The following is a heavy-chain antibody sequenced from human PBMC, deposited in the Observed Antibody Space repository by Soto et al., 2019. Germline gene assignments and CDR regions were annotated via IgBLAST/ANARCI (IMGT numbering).Heavy chain of an antibody. V-gene: IGHV3-23*01. D-gene: IGHD2-15*01. CDR3: AKETASGYCSGGSCSSNLDY. Sequence: GGSLRLSCAASGFTFSSYAMSWVRQAPGKGLEWVSAISGSGGSTYYADSVKGRFTISRDNSKNTLYLQMNSLRAEDTAVYYCAKETASGYCSGGSCSSNLDYWGQGTLVTVSS. CDR1: GFTFSSYA. J-gene: IGHJ4*02. CDR2: ISGSGGST.